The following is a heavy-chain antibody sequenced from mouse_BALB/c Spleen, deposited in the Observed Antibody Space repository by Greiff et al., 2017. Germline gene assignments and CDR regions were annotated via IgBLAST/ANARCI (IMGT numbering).Heavy chain of an antibody. J-gene: IGHJ3*01. V-gene: IGHV2-9*02. Sequence: VKLMESGPGLVAPSQSLSITCTVSGFSLTSYGVHWVRQPPGKGLEWLGVIWAGGSTNYNSALMSRLSISKDNSKSQVFLKMNSLQTDDTAMYYCARVYYGNYWFAYWGQGTLVTVSA. CDR1: GFSLTSYG. CDR2: IWAGGST. CDR3: ARVYYGNYWFAY. D-gene: IGHD2-1*01.